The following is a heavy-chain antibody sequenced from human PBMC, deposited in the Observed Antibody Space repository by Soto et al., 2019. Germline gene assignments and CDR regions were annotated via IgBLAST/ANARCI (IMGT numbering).Heavy chain of an antibody. CDR3: ARVKGVDSSGWYAGIDY. D-gene: IGHD6-19*01. CDR1: GFTFSSYA. V-gene: IGHV3-30-3*01. Sequence: HPGGSLRLSCAASGFTFSSYAMHWVRQAPGKGLEWVAVISYDGSNKYYADSVKGRFTISRDNSKNTLYLQMNSLRAEDTAVYYCARVKGVDSSGWYAGIDYWGQGTLVTVSS. CDR2: ISYDGSNK. J-gene: IGHJ4*02.